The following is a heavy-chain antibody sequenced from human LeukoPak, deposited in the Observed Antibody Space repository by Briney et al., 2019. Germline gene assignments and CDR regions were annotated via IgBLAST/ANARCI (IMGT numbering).Heavy chain of an antibody. J-gene: IGHJ3*02. V-gene: IGHV1-69*05. CDR2: IIPIFGTA. CDR1: GGTFSSYA. D-gene: IGHD3-3*01. Sequence: SVKVSCTASGGTFSSYAISWVRQAPGQGLEWMGGIIPIFGTANYAQKFQGRVTITTDESTSTAYMELSSLRSEDTAVYYCARVQRGYANAFDIWGQGTMVTVSS. CDR3: ARVQRGYANAFDI.